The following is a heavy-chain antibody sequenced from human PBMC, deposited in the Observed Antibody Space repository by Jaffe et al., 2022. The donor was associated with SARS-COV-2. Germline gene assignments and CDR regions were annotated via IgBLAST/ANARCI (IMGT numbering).Heavy chain of an antibody. CDR1: GYSFTSYW. CDR2: IYPGDSDT. J-gene: IGHJ5*02. D-gene: IGHD3-3*01. V-gene: IGHV5-51*01. Sequence: EVQLVQSGAEVKKPGESLKISCKGSGYSFTSYWIGWVRQMPGKGLEWMGIIYPGDSDTRYSPSFQGQVTISADKSISTAYLQWSSLKASDTAMYYCALCPKNYDFWSGYSDNWFDPWGQGTLVTVSS. CDR3: ALCPKNYDFWSGYSDNWFDP.